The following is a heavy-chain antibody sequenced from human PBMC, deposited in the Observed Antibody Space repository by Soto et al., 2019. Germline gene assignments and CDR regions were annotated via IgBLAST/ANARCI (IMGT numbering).Heavy chain of an antibody. CDR2: ISTNGVGT. Sequence: EVQLVESGGGLAQPGGSLRLSCAASGFTLSGYAMDWVRQAPRKGLEYVSGISTNGVGTYYANSVQGRFTISRDNSKNKVYLQMGSLRPEDMAVYYCARRARPDFYYMDVWGKGTTVTVSS. D-gene: IGHD6-6*01. CDR1: GFTLSGYA. V-gene: IGHV3-64*01. CDR3: ARRARPDFYYMDV. J-gene: IGHJ6*03.